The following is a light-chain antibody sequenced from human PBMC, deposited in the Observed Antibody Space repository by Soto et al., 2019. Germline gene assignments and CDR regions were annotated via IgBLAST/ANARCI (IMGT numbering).Light chain of an antibody. CDR3: GSWDSSLSAYV. Sequence: QSVLTQPASLSGSPGQKVTISCSGSSSNIGGNSVSWYQQLPGTAPKLLIYDDDKRPSGIPDRFSGSKSGTSATLGITGFQTGDEADYYCGSWDSSLSAYVFATGTKVTVL. V-gene: IGLV1-51*01. CDR1: SSNIGGNS. J-gene: IGLJ1*01. CDR2: DDD.